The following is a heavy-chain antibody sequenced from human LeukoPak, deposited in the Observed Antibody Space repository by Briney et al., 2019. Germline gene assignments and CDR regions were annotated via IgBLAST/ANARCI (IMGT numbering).Heavy chain of an antibody. CDR1: GGSISSSSYY. CDR3: ARVVSSGWYLDY. Sequence: PSETLSLTCTVSGGSISSSSYYWGWIRQPPGKGLEWIGSIYYSGSTYYNPSLKSRVTISVDTSKNQFSLKLSSVTAADTAVYYCARVVSSGWYLDYWGQGTLVTVSS. CDR2: IYYSGST. J-gene: IGHJ4*02. D-gene: IGHD6-19*01. V-gene: IGHV4-39*07.